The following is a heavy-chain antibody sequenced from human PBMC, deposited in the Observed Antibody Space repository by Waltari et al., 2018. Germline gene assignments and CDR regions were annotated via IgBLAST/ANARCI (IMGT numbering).Heavy chain of an antibody. J-gene: IGHJ4*02. D-gene: IGHD2-2*01. CDR2: INHSGST. CDR1: GGSFSGSY. V-gene: IGHV4-34*01. Sequence: QVQLQQWGAGLLKPSETLSLTCAVYGGSFSGSYWSWIRQPPGKGLEWIGEINHSGSTNYNPSLKSRVTISVDTSKNQFSLKLSSVTAADTAVYYCARGRPGVIVPAAMNREFDYWGQGTLVTVSS. CDR3: ARGRPGVIVPAAMNREFDY.